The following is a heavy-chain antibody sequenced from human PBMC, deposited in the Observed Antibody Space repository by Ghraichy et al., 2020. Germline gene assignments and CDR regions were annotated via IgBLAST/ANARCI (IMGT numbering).Heavy chain of an antibody. CDR2: IHPGDSHT. Sequence: GESLNISCKASGYSFPSYWIAWVRQMPGKGLDWMGIIHPGDSHTTYNPSFHGQVSLSVDKSINTAYLQWSSLKASDTAIYYCARVLGVVVLPEATTRGDNWFDPWGQGTLVAVSS. J-gene: IGHJ5*02. CDR3: ARVLGVVVLPEATTRGDNWFDP. V-gene: IGHV5-51*01. CDR1: GYSFPSYW. D-gene: IGHD3-10*01.